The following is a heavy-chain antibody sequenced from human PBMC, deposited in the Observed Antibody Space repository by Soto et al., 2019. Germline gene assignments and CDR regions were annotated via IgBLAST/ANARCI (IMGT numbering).Heavy chain of an antibody. Sequence: PGWSLRLSCASSVFTFSSYTMNWVRQAPGKGLEWVSSISSSGSYIHYADSVKGRFTISRDNAKNSLFLQMDSLRAEDTAVYYCARDVETSMDGLNYFDPWGQGTLVTVSS. J-gene: IGHJ5*02. CDR3: ARDVETSMDGLNYFDP. D-gene: IGHD5-18*01. CDR2: ISSSGSYI. CDR1: VFTFSSYT. V-gene: IGHV3-21*01.